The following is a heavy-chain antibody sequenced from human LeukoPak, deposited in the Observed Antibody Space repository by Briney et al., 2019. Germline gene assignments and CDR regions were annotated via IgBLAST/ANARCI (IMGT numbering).Heavy chain of an antibody. J-gene: IGHJ6*04. D-gene: IGHD3-3*01. CDR1: GGSISSSSYY. CDR2: IYYSGST. CDR3: ARADYDFWSGYFAPPDV. Sequence: SETLSLTCTVSGGSISSSSYYWGWIRQPPGKGLEWIGSIYYSGSTYYNPSLKSRVTISVDTSKNQFSLKLSSVTAADTAVYYCARADYDFWSGYFAPPDVWGKGTTVTVSS. V-gene: IGHV4-39*01.